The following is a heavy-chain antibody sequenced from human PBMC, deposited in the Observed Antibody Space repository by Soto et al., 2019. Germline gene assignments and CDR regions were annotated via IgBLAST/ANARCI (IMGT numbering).Heavy chain of an antibody. D-gene: IGHD3-3*01. Sequence: SETLSLTCTVSGGSVSSGSYYWSWIRQHPGRGLEWIGYIYYTGNTYYNPSLKSRLAISVDTSKNQFSLKLTSVTAADTAVYYCVRDPRSAYYNDHWGQGTLVTVSS. CDR3: VRDPRSAYYNDH. CDR2: IYYTGNT. J-gene: IGHJ4*02. CDR1: GGSVSSGSYY. V-gene: IGHV4-31*03.